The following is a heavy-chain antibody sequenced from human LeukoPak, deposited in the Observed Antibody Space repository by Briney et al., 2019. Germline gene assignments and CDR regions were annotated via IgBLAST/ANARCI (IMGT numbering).Heavy chain of an antibody. CDR1: GYTFTTHY. V-gene: IGHV1-46*01. CDR3: AREGRRVTGYQFYFDY. J-gene: IGHJ4*02. CDR2: INPNAGTT. Sequence: ASVKVSCKASGYTFTTHYIHWVRQAPGQGLEWMGIINPNAGTTGYAQKFQGRVTMTRDTSTSTVNMGLSSLRSEDTAVYYCAREGRRVTGYQFYFDYWGQGTLVTVSS. D-gene: IGHD3-9*01.